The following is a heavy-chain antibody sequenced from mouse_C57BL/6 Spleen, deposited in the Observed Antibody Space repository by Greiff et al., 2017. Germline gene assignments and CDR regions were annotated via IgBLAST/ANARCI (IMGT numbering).Heavy chain of an antibody. J-gene: IGHJ1*03. CDR2: INPNNGGT. V-gene: IGHV1-22*01. CDR1: GYTFTDYN. CDR3: ARPYDSSPTCEV. Sequence: VQLQQSGPELVKPGASVKMSCKASGYTFTDYNMHWVKQSHGKSLEWIGYINPNNGGTSYNQKFKGKATLTVNKSSSTAYMELRSLTSEDSAVYYCARPYDSSPTCEVWGTGTTVTVSS. D-gene: IGHD1-1*01.